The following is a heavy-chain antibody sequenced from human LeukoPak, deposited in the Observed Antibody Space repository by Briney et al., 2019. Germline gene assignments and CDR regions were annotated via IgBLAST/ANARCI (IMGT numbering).Heavy chain of an antibody. Sequence: PSETLSLTCAVSGGSLSGYFWHWIRQPPGRGLEWIGEIDHSGVTNYNSSLESRVTMSVDVSKKHFSLKLCSVTAADTAVYYCTRDRSGDNYGSLVPGFDPWGQGTLVTVSS. CDR2: IDHSGVT. V-gene: IGHV4-34*01. J-gene: IGHJ5*02. CDR1: GGSLSGYF. CDR3: TRDRSGDNYGSLVPGFDP. D-gene: IGHD5-18*01.